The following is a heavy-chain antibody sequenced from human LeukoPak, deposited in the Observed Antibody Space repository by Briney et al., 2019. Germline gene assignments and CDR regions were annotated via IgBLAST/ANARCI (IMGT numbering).Heavy chain of an antibody. Sequence: SETLSLTCAVYGGSFSGYYGSWIRQPPGKGLEWIGEIDRSGSTNDTPSLKSRVTISAATSKSQFYMKLSSVTAADTAVFYCERPVGSGNWPYFDSWGQGILVTVSS. J-gene: IGHJ4*02. CDR3: ERPVGSGNWPYFDS. CDR2: IDRSGST. CDR1: GGSFSGYY. D-gene: IGHD3-9*01. V-gene: IGHV4-34*01.